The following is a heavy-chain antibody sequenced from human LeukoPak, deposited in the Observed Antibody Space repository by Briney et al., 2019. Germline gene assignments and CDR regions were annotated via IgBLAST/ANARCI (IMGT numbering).Heavy chain of an antibody. D-gene: IGHD3-16*01. CDR3: ARDRGGNSYNHDMDV. CDR1: GYTFTDYY. CDR2: INPNSGGT. J-gene: IGHJ6*02. V-gene: IGHV1-2*02. Sequence: ASVKVSCKASGYTFTDYYLHWVRQAPGQGLEWMGWINPNSGGTSYAQKFQGRVTMTRDTSITTAYMELSRLRTDDTAGYYCARDRGGNSYNHDMDVWGQGTTVIVSS.